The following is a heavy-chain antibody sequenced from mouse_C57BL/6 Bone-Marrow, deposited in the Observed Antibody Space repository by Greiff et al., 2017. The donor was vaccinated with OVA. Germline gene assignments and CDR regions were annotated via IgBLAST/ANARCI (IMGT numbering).Heavy chain of an antibody. V-gene: IGHV1-55*01. D-gene: IGHD2-4*01. J-gene: IGHJ2*01. Sequence: QVQLQQPGAELVKPGASVKMSCKASGYTFTSYWINWVKQRPGQGLEWIGDIYPGSGSTNYNEKFKSKATLTVDTSSSTAYMQLSSLTSEDSAVYYCASYYDYDAYYFDYWGQGTTLTVSS. CDR2: IYPGSGST. CDR1: GYTFTSYW. CDR3: ASYYDYDAYYFDY.